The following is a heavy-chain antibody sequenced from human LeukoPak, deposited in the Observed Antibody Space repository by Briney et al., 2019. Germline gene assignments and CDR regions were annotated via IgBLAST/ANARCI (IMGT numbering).Heavy chain of an antibody. D-gene: IGHD6-6*01. V-gene: IGHV4-59*08. CDR3: ARHGTAARPDSDY. J-gene: IGHJ4*02. Sequence: SETLSLTCTVSGGSISSYYWSWIRQPPGKGLEWIGYIYYSGSTNYNPSLKSRVTISVDTSKNQFSLKLSSVTAADTAVYYCARHGTAARPDSDYWGQGTLVTVSS. CDR2: IYYSGST. CDR1: GGSISSYY.